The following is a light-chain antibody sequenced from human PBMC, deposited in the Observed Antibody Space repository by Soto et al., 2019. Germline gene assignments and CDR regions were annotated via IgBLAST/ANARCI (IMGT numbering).Light chain of an antibody. CDR2: EVS. Sequence: QSVLTQPVSVSGSPGQSITISCTGTTSDVGLYNYVSWYQQHPGKAPKLMISEVSNRPSGVSNRFSGSKSGNTASLTISGPQAEDEADYYCSSYTSSDTLVFGAGTKVTVL. V-gene: IGLV2-14*01. J-gene: IGLJ2*01. CDR3: SSYTSSDTLV. CDR1: TSDVGLYNY.